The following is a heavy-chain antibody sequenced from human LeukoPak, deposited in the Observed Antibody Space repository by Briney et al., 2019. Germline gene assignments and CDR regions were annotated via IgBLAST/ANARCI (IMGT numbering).Heavy chain of an antibody. J-gene: IGHJ4*02. CDR1: GFTFSSYG. CDR2: IWYDGSNK. V-gene: IGHV3-33*01. Sequence: GSLRLSCAASGFTFSSYGMHWVRQAPGKGLEWVAVIWYDGSNKYYADSVKGRFTISRDNSKNTLYLQMNSLRAEDTAVYYCARKSILTGREFDYWGQGTLVTVSS. CDR3: ARKSILTGREFDY. D-gene: IGHD3-9*01.